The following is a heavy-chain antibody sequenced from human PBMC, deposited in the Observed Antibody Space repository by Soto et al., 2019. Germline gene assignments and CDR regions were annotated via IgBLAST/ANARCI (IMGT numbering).Heavy chain of an antibody. CDR2: IYYSGST. V-gene: IGHV4-30-4*01. D-gene: IGHD3-22*01. J-gene: IGHJ3*02. CDR1: GGSISSVDYY. CDR3: ARDYYDSSGYYSAFDI. Sequence: SETLSLTCTVSGGSISSVDYYWSWIRQPPGKGLEWIGYIYYSGSTYYNPSLKSRVTISVDTSKNQFSLKLSSVTAADTAVYYCARDYYDSSGYYSAFDIWGQGTMVTVSS.